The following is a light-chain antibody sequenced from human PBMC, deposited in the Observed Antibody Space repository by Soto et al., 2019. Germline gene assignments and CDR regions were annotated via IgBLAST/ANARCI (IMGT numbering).Light chain of an antibody. V-gene: IGLV2-11*01. Sequence: QSALTQPRSVSGSPGQSVTISCTGTSSDVGTYDFVSWYQQHPGKAPRLMIFDVSERPSGVPDRFSGSKSGNTASLTNSGLQAEDEADYYCCLYAVTFYVFGTGTKLTVL. J-gene: IGLJ1*01. CDR3: CLYAVTFYV. CDR1: SSDVGTYDF. CDR2: DVS.